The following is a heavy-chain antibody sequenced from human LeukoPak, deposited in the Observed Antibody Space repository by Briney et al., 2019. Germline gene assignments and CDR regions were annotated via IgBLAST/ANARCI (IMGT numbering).Heavy chain of an antibody. CDR2: IRYDGSNK. D-gene: IGHD6-6*01. Sequence: GWSLRLSCAASGFTFSSHGMHWVRQAPGKGLEWVAFIRYDGSNKYYADSVKGRFTISRDNSKNTLYLQMNSLRAEDTAVYYCAKDHPPAGYIAARLFDYWGQGTLVTVSS. CDR3: AKDHPPAGYIAARLFDY. CDR1: GFTFSSHG. J-gene: IGHJ4*02. V-gene: IGHV3-30*02.